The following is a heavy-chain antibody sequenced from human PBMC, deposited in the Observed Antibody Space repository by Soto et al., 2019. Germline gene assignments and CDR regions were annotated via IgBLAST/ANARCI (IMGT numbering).Heavy chain of an antibody. CDR3: ARNWNLALVPAAYFDS. V-gene: IGHV4-39*01. J-gene: IGHJ4*02. Sequence: TLSLTCTVSNFSVLTSIYYWAWIRQPPGKGLEWVGAVYYTGTTYYNPSLQSRVTISIDTSKNQFSLNLNSVTAADTAVYYCARNWNLALVPAAYFDSWGQGTLVTVSS. CDR1: NFSVLTSIYY. CDR2: VYYTGTT. D-gene: IGHD2-2*01.